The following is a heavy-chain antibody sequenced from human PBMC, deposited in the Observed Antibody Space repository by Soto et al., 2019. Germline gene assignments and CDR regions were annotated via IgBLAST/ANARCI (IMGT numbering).Heavy chain of an antibody. V-gene: IGHV4-4*02. J-gene: IGHJ5*02. Sequence: QVQLQESGPGLVKPSGTLSLTCAVSGGSISSSNWWSWVRRPPGKGLEWIGEIYYRGSTNYNPSHKSRVTISVNKSKNQFSLKLSSVTAADTAVYYCARVIATAVHWFDPWGQGTLVTVSS. CDR2: IYYRGST. CDR3: ARVIATAVHWFDP. D-gene: IGHD6-13*01. CDR1: GGSISSSNW.